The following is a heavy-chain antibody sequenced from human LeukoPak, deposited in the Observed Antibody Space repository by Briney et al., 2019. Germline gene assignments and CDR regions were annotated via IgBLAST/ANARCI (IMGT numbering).Heavy chain of an antibody. CDR1: GGSFSGYY. CDR3: ARRPYYYGSGSYYRASYYMDV. Sequence: SETLSLTCAVYGGSFSGYYWSWIRKPPGKGLEWIGEINHSGSTNYNPSLKSRVTISVDTSKNQFSLKLSSVTAADTAVYYCARRPYYYGSGSYYRASYYMDVWGKGTTVTVSS. CDR2: INHSGST. D-gene: IGHD3-10*01. V-gene: IGHV4-34*01. J-gene: IGHJ6*03.